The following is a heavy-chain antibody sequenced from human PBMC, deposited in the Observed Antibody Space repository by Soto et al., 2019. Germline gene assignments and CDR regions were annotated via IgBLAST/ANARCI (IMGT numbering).Heavy chain of an antibody. CDR2: IYHSGST. CDR1: GYSISSGYY. J-gene: IGHJ4*02. V-gene: IGHV4-38-2*01. Sequence: LSLTCAVSGYSISSGYYWGWIRQPPGKGLEWIGSIYHSGSTYYNPSLKSRVTISVDTSKNQFSLKLSSVTAADTAVYYCARARSITIFGVVIIRPRYYFDYWGQGTLVTVSS. D-gene: IGHD3-3*01. CDR3: ARARSITIFGVVIIRPRYYFDY.